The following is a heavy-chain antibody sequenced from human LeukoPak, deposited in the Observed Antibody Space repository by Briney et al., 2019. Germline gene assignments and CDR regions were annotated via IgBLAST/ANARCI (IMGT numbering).Heavy chain of an antibody. J-gene: IGHJ5*02. V-gene: IGHV4-4*07. CDR2: IYTSGST. CDR3: ARTFSPLGLNWFDP. Sequence: SETLSLTCTVSGGSISGYYWSWIRQPAGKGLEWIGRIYTSGSTNYNPSLKSRVTMSVDTSKNQFSLKLSSVTAADTAVYYCARTFSPLGLNWFDPWGQGTLVTVSS. D-gene: IGHD2/OR15-2a*01. CDR1: GGSISGYY.